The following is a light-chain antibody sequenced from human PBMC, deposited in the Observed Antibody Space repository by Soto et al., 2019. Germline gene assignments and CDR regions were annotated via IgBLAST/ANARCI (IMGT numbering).Light chain of an antibody. CDR1: QSVSSSF. CDR2: GAS. CDR3: QQYGSSPYT. J-gene: IGKJ2*01. Sequence: EIVLTQSPGTLSLSPGERATLSCRASQSVSSSFLAWYQQKPGQAPRLLIYGASSRATGIPDRFSGSGSGTDFTLTSIRLEPEDVAVYYWQQYGSSPYTFGQGTKLEIK. V-gene: IGKV3-20*01.